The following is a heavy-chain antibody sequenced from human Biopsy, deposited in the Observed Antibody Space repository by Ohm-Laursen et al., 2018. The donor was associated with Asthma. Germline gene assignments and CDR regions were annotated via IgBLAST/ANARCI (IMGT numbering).Heavy chain of an antibody. D-gene: IGHD6-25*01. Sequence: SLRLSCAASGFAVSRDYMFWVRQAPGKGLEWVSSISSSGSTTYPAESVKGRFTISRDNAQKSLFLQMGSLRAEDMAIYYCARVLESSDRGPFYFFALDVWGQGTTVAVS. CDR1: GFAVSRDY. J-gene: IGHJ6*02. CDR2: ISSSGSTT. V-gene: IGHV3-11*01. CDR3: ARVLESSDRGPFYFFALDV.